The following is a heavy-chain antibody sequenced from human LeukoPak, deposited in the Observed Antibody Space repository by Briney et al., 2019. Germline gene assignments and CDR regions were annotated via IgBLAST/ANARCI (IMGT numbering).Heavy chain of an antibody. V-gene: IGHV1-69*05. CDR2: IIPIFGTA. D-gene: IGHD5-12*01. Sequence: ASVKVSCKASGGTFSSYAISWVRQAPGQGLEWMGGIIPIFGTANYAQKFRGRVTITTDESTSTAYMELSSLRSEDTAVYYCARYNHGGYDLSWFDPWGQGTLVTVSS. J-gene: IGHJ5*02. CDR3: ARYNHGGYDLSWFDP. CDR1: GGTFSSYA.